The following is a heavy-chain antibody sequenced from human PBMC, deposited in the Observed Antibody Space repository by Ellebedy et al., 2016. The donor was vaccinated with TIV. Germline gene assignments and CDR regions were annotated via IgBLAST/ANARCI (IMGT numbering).Heavy chain of an antibody. J-gene: IGHJ5*02. CDR2: IKQGGSEK. CDR1: GFTFRNHA. V-gene: IGHV3-7*01. D-gene: IGHD3-10*02. Sequence: GESLKISCAASGFTFRNHAMSWVRQAPGKGLEWVANIKQGGSEKNYVDSVKGRFTISRDNSKNTLYLQMNSLRLEGTAVYYCAKDGHVGTDGDAYYVFANKNWFDPWGQGTLVTVSS. CDR3: AKDGHVGTDGDAYYVFANKNWFDP.